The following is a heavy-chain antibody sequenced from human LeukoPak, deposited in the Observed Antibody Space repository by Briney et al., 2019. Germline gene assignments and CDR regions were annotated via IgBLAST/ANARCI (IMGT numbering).Heavy chain of an antibody. Sequence: SETLSLTCAVSGGSISSSNWWSWVRQPPGKGLEWIGEIYHSGSTNYNPSLKSRVTISVDKSKNQFSLKLSSVTAADTAVYYCARHLSYDSSGYYYYGIPYYFDYWGQGTLVTVSS. CDR1: GGSISSSNW. V-gene: IGHV4-4*02. D-gene: IGHD3-22*01. CDR2: IYHSGST. J-gene: IGHJ4*02. CDR3: ARHLSYDSSGYYYYGIPYYFDY.